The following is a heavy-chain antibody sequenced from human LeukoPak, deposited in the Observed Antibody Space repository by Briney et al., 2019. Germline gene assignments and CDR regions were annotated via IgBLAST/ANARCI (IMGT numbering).Heavy chain of an antibody. CDR2: INPSGGST. D-gene: IGHD3-22*01. CDR1: GYTFTSYY. J-gene: IGHJ4*02. Sequence: GASVKVSCKASGYTFTSYYMHWVRQAPGQGLEWMGMINPSGGSTSYAQKFQGRVTMTRDTSTSTVYMELSSLRSEDTAVYYCARGGVYYYDSSGYYSNDPFDYWGQGTLVTVSS. CDR3: ARGGVYYYDSSGYYSNDPFDY. V-gene: IGHV1-46*01.